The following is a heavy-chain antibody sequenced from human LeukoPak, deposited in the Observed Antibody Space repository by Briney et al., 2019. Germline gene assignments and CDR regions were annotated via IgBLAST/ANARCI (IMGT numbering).Heavy chain of an antibody. D-gene: IGHD6-13*01. CDR1: GFTFSSYW. CDR3: ARGEDSAAGVYYYYYYMDV. V-gene: IGHV3-7*01. Sequence: GGSLRLSCAASGFTFSSYWMSWVRQAPGKGLEWVANIKQDGSEKYYVDSVKGRFTISRDNAKNSLYLQMNSLRAEDTAVYYCARGEDSAAGVYYYYYYMDVWGKGTTVTVSS. J-gene: IGHJ6*03. CDR2: IKQDGSEK.